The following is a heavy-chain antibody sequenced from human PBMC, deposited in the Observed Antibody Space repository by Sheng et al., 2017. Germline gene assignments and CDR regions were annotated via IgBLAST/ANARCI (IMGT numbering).Heavy chain of an antibody. V-gene: IGHV3-23*04. J-gene: IGHJ4*02. CDR3: AKDRTSGWYYSFDY. D-gene: IGHD6-19*01. Sequence: EVQLVESGGGLVQPGGSLRLACAASGFTFSNYAMHWVRQAPGKGLEWVSTISGSGDTTYYADSVKGRFTISRDASKSTLYLQMNTLRAEDTAVYYCAKDRTSGWYYSFDYWGQGTLVTVSS. CDR1: GFTFSNYA. CDR2: ISGSGDTT.